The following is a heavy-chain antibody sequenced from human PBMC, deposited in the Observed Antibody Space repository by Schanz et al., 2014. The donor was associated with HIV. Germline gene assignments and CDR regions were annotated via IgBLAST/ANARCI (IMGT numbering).Heavy chain of an antibody. CDR3: ANEEVPNDY. Sequence: QVQLVESGGGVVQPGRSLRLSCAASGFTFSSYAMRWVRQAPGKGLEWVAVISYDGINKYYADSVKGRFTISRDNSKNTLYLQMNSLRVEDTAVYYCANEEVPNDYWGQGTLVTVSS. V-gene: IGHV3-30-3*02. J-gene: IGHJ4*02. CDR2: ISYDGINK. CDR1: GFTFSSYA.